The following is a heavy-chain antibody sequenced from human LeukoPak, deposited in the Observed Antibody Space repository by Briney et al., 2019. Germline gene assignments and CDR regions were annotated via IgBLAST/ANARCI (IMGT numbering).Heavy chain of an antibody. D-gene: IGHD6-6*01. CDR3: AKDRIAARSFDY. CDR2: ISGSGGST. Sequence: GSLRLSCAASGFTFSSYAMSWVRQAPGKGLEWVSAISGSGGSTYYADSVKGGFTISRDNSKNTLYLQMNSLRAEDTAVYYCAKDRIAARSFDYWGQGTLVTVSS. J-gene: IGHJ4*02. CDR1: GFTFSSYA. V-gene: IGHV3-23*01.